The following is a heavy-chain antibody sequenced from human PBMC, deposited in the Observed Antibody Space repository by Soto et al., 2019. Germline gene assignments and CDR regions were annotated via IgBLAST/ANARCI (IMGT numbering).Heavy chain of an antibody. J-gene: IGHJ3*02. Sequence: LSETLSLTCTVSGGSISSYYWSWIRQPPGKGLEWIGYIYYSGSTNYNPSLKSRVTISVDTSKNQFSLKLSSVTAADTAVYYCARSRLPDAFDIWGQGTMVTVSS. CDR1: GGSISSYY. V-gene: IGHV4-59*01. D-gene: IGHD2-15*01. CDR3: ARSRLPDAFDI. CDR2: IYYSGST.